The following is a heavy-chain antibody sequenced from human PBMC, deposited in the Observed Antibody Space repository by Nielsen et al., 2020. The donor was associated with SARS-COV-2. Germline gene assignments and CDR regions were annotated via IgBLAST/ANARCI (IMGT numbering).Heavy chain of an antibody. CDR2: IYYSGST. Sequence: SETLSLTCTVSGDSISSGDYYWSWIRQPPGKGLEWIGYIYYSGSTNYNPSLKSRVTISVDTSKNQFSLKLSSVTAADTAVYYCARGKGRACSSTSCYIHYYYYMDVWGKGTTVTVSS. CDR3: ARGKGRACSSTSCYIHYYYYMDV. D-gene: IGHD2-2*02. J-gene: IGHJ6*03. V-gene: IGHV4-30-4*01. CDR1: GDSISSGDYY.